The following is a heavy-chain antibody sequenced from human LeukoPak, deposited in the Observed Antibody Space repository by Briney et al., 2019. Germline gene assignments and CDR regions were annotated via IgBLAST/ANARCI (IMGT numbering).Heavy chain of an antibody. V-gene: IGHV3-21*01. CDR2: ISSSSSYI. Sequence: GGSLRLSCAASGFTFSSYSMNWVRQAPGKGLEWVSSISSSSSYIYYADSVKGRFTISRDNAKNSLYLQMNSLRAEDTAVYYCARTSYYDSSGYEEYYFDYWGREPWSPSPQ. D-gene: IGHD3-22*01. CDR1: GFTFSSYS. J-gene: IGHJ4*02. CDR3: ARTSYYDSSGYEEYYFDY.